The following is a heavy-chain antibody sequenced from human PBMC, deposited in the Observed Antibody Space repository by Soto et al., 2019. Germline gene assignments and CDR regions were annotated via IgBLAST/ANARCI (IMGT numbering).Heavy chain of an antibody. CDR1: GGSISSYY. J-gene: IGHJ4*02. Sequence: SETLSLTCTVSGGSISSYYWSWIRQPPGKGLEWIGYIYYSGSTNYNPSLKSRVTISVDTSKNQFSLKLSSVTTADTAVYYCARTVSAAGTLFPDYWGQGTLVTVSS. CDR2: IYYSGST. D-gene: IGHD6-13*01. CDR3: ARTVSAAGTLFPDY. V-gene: IGHV4-59*01.